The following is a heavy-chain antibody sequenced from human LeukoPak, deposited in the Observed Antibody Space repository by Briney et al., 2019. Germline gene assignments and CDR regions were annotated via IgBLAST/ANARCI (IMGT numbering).Heavy chain of an antibody. CDR2: INSDGTVT. Sequence: GGSLRLSCAASGFTFSKYWMLWVRHAPGKGLESVSRINSDGTVTTYADSVKGRFTVSRDNADNTMFLQMNSVRDEDTAVYYCATKQWLAPPPDSWGQGTPVTVSS. CDR3: ATKQWLAPPPDS. J-gene: IGHJ4*02. D-gene: IGHD6-19*01. CDR1: GFTFSKYW. V-gene: IGHV3-74*01.